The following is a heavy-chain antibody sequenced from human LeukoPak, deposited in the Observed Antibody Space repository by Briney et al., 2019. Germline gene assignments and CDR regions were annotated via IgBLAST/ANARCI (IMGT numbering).Heavy chain of an antibody. D-gene: IGHD2-2*01. CDR2: IIPIFGTA. Sequence: SVKVSCKASGGTFSSYAISWVRQAPGQGLEWMGRIIPIFGTANYAQKFQGRVTITTDESTSTAYMELSSLRSEDTAVYYCARQTLGVLPAERVDYWGQGTLVTVSS. CDR3: ARQTLGVLPAERVDY. CDR1: GGTFSSYA. J-gene: IGHJ4*02. V-gene: IGHV1-69*05.